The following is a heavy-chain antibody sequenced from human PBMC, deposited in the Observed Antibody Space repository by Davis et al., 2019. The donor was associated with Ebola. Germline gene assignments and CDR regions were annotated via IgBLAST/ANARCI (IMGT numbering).Heavy chain of an antibody. CDR3: ARLGYYDFWSGLFDY. V-gene: IGHV4-31*03. D-gene: IGHD3-3*01. CDR1: GGSISSGGYY. Sequence: MPSETLSLTCTVSGGSISSGGYYWSWIRQHPGKGLEWIGYIYYSGSTYYNPSLKSRVTISVDTSKNQFSLKLSSVTAADTAVYYCARLGYYDFWSGLFDYWGQGTLVTVSS. CDR2: IYYSGST. J-gene: IGHJ4*02.